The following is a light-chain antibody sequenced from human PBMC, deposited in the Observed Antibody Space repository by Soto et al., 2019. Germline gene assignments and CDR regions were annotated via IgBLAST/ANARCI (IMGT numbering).Light chain of an antibody. Sequence: DIQMTQSLACLSASVGDRVSVTSRASQSISSYLNWYQQKPGKAPKLLIYAASSLQSGVPSRFSGSGSGTDITLTISSLQPEDFATYYCQQSYSSPRTFGQGTKVEIK. V-gene: IGKV1-39*01. CDR2: AAS. CDR1: QSISSY. J-gene: IGKJ1*01. CDR3: QQSYSSPRT.